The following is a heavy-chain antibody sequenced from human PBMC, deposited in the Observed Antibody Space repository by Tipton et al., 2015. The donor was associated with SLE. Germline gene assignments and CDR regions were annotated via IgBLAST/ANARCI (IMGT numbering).Heavy chain of an antibody. CDR3: ARTLYGDYAYYFYYIDV. CDR2: IYTSGNT. CDR1: GGSITTDY. D-gene: IGHD4-17*01. V-gene: IGHV4-4*08. Sequence: GLVKPSETLTLRCTVSGGSITTDYWTWIRQPPGKGLEWIGYIYTSGNTIYNPSLKSRVSISADTSRNQFSLKLSSVTAADTAVYYCARTLYGDYAYYFYYIDVWGKGTTVTVSS. J-gene: IGHJ6*03.